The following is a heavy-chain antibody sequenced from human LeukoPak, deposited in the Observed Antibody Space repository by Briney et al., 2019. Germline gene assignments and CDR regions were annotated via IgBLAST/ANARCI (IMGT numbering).Heavy chain of an antibody. D-gene: IGHD5-18*01. CDR1: GGSISSYY. V-gene: IGHV4-4*07. Sequence: SETLSLTCTVSGGSISSYYWSWIRQPAGKGLEWIGRIYTSGSTNYNPSLKSRVTMSVDTSKNQVSLKLSSVTAADTAVYYCARLIPEYSYGYGKYYFDYWGQGTLVTVSS. J-gene: IGHJ4*02. CDR2: IYTSGST. CDR3: ARLIPEYSYGYGKYYFDY.